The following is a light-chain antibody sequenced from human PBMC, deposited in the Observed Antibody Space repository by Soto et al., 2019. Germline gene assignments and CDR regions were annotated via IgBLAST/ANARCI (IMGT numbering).Light chain of an antibody. CDR3: QQYGSSIT. Sequence: EIPLTQSPSSLAAPVGDRLTLTCRASRNGSNYLKWYQHQPEKAPPLLIHATSNLQIGPPTRISSRGSGTDFTLTISREDQEDVAEYCHQQYGSSITFGQGTRLEIK. CDR1: RNGSNY. J-gene: IGKJ5*01. V-gene: IGKV1-39*01. CDR2: ATS.